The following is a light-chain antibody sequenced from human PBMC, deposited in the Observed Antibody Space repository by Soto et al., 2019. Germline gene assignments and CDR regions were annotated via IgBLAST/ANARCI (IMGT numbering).Light chain of an antibody. CDR2: GAS. J-gene: IGKJ1*01. CDR1: QSVSSSY. V-gene: IGKV3D-20*02. CDR3: QQRSDWPTT. Sequence: EIVLTQSPGTLSLSPGERATLSCRASQSVSSSYLAWYQQKPGQAPRLLIYGASSRATGIPDRFSGSGSGTDFTLTISSLEPEDLAVYYCQQRSDWPTTFGQGTKVEIK.